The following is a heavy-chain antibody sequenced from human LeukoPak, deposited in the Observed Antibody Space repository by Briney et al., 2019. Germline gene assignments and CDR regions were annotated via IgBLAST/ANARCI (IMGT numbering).Heavy chain of an antibody. CDR2: IIPIFGTA. D-gene: IGHD3-22*01. Sequence: SLKDTFKASAGNFSSFASSWVRQATGQRLEWMGRIIPIFGTANYAQKFQGRVTITTDESTSTAYMELSSLRSEDTAVYYCACALYYYDSSGYYQFRDYWGQGTLVTVSS. V-gene: IGHV1-69*05. J-gene: IGHJ4*02. CDR1: AGNFSSFA. CDR3: ACALYYYDSSGYYQFRDY.